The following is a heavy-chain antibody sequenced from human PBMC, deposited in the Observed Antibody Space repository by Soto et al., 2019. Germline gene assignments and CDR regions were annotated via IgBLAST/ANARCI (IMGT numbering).Heavy chain of an antibody. J-gene: IGHJ4*02. CDR2: IYYSGST. V-gene: IGHV4-30-4*01. D-gene: IGHD3-22*01. CDR1: GGSISSGDYY. Sequence: QVQLQESGPGLVKPSQTLSLTCTVSGGSISSGDYYWSWIRQPPGKGLEWIGYIYYSGSTYYNPSLKSRVTIAVDTSKNQFSLKLSSVTAADTAVYYCAREKIGNTYYFDYWGQGTLVTVSS. CDR3: AREKIGNTYYFDY.